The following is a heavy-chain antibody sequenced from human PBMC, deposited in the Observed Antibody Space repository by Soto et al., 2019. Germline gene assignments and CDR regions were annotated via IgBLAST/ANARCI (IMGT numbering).Heavy chain of an antibody. J-gene: IGHJ5*02. Sequence: SETLSLTCTVSGGSISSGGYYWSWIRQHPGKGLEWIGYIYYSGSTYYNPSLKSRVTISVGTSKNQFSLKLSSVTAADTAVYYCARGLCPSGYRDSGYDDNWFDPWGQGTLVTVSS. CDR1: GGSISSGGYY. CDR3: ARGLCPSGYRDSGYDDNWFDP. V-gene: IGHV4-31*03. CDR2: IYYSGST. D-gene: IGHD5-12*01.